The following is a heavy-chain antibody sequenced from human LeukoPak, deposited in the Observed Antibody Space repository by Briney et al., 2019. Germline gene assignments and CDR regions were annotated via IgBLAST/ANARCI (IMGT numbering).Heavy chain of an antibody. V-gene: IGHV3-21*01. CDR3: ARDAYYYDSSGYGALDAFDI. Sequence: PGGSLRLSCAASGFTFSSYSMNWVRQAPGKGLEWVSSISSSSSYIYYANSVKGRFTISRDNAKNSLYLQMNSLRAEDTAVYYCARDAYYYDSSGYGALDAFDIWGQGTMVTVSS. D-gene: IGHD3-22*01. CDR2: ISSSSSYI. CDR1: GFTFSSYS. J-gene: IGHJ3*02.